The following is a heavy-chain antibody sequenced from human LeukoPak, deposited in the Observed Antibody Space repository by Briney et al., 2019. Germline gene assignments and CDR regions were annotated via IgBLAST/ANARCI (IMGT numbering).Heavy chain of an antibody. V-gene: IGHV3-30*02. D-gene: IGHD2-21*01. Sequence: GGSLRLSCAASGFTFNNAWMSWVRQAPGKGLEWVAFIRYDGSSKYYADSVKGRFTISRDNSKSTLYLQMNSLRPEDTAVYYCVKDRIFAFDYWGQGTLVSVSS. CDR2: IRYDGSSK. CDR3: VKDRIFAFDY. CDR1: GFTFNNAW. J-gene: IGHJ4*02.